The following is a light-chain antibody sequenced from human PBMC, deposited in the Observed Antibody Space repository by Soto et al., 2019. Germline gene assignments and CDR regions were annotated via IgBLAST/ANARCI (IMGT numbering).Light chain of an antibody. Sequence: EVVMTQSSATLSVSPGERATLSCRASRGIGSTLAWYQQIPGQTPRLLIYDTSTRATGVPASFIGSASGTEFTLTITSLQSESFAVYYCQHDVNWPLTFGGGTRGENK. V-gene: IGKV3-15*01. CDR1: RGIGST. CDR3: QHDVNWPLT. CDR2: DTS. J-gene: IGKJ4*01.